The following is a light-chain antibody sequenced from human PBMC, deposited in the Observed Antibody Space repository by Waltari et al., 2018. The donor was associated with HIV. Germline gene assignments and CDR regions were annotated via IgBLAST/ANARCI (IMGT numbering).Light chain of an antibody. CDR2: NNN. V-gene: IGLV1-44*01. Sequence: QSVLTQPPSASGTPGQRVSISRSGTDSNIGRTTVNWSQHLPGTAPKLLMYNNNERPSGVPDRFSGSKSGTSASLAISGLQSDDEANYYCATWDDSLRGRVFGGGTKLTVL. J-gene: IGLJ3*02. CDR3: ATWDDSLRGRV. CDR1: DSNIGRTT.